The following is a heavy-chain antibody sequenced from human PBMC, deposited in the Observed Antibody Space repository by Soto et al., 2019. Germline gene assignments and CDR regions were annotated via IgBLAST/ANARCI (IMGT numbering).Heavy chain of an antibody. CDR1: GDTFTAYF. D-gene: IGHD6-13*01. V-gene: IGHV1-2*02. CDR2: INPNSGAT. J-gene: IGHJ6*02. CDR3: ATDTRYRSRWTYYTDYGLDV. Sequence: ASVEVSCKAPGDTFTAYFILWVRQAPGQGLEWMGWINPNSGATHYAQKFQGRVTMTSDTSISSAYMELTGLTSDDTAVYYCATDTRYRSRWTYYTDYGLDVWGQGTTVTVSS.